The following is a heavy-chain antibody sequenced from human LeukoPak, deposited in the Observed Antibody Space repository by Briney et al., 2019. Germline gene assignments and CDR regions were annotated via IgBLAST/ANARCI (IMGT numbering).Heavy chain of an antibody. CDR3: ARAKSSSISNY. CDR1: GYTFTGYY. Sequence: ASVKVSCKASGYTFTGYYIHWVRQAPGHGLEWMGWINPNSGGTNYAQKFQGRVTMTRDTSISTAYMELSRLRSDDTAVFYCARAKSSSISNYWGQGTLVTVSS. D-gene: IGHD6-6*01. J-gene: IGHJ4*02. CDR2: INPNSGGT. V-gene: IGHV1-2*02.